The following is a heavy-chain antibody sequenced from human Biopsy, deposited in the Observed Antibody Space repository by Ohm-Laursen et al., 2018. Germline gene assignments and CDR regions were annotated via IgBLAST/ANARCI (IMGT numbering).Heavy chain of an antibody. CDR3: ARLGSGDYFPTFFDF. Sequence: TLSLTCTVSGVSINGGCYYWNWIRHHPGKGLEWIGNIFYSANTYYNPSLKSRVTISVDTPKNQFSLKLSSVTAADTAVYYCARLGSGDYFPTFFDFWGQGALVTVSS. J-gene: IGHJ4*02. CDR1: GVSINGGCYY. D-gene: IGHD5-12*01. CDR2: IFYSANT. V-gene: IGHV4-31*03.